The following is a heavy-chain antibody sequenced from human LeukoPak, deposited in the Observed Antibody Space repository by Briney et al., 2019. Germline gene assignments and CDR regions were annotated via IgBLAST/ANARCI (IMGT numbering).Heavy chain of an antibody. J-gene: IGHJ4*02. CDR2: ISYDGSNK. V-gene: IGHV3-30*03. Sequence: PGGSLRLSCAASGFTFSSYSVNWVRQAPGKGLEWVAVISYDGSNKYYADSVKGRFTISRDNSKNTLYLQMNSLRAEDTAVYYCARPRSSYYYGSGSYYNYWGQGTLVTVS. CDR1: GFTFSSYS. D-gene: IGHD3-10*01. CDR3: ARPRSSYYYGSGSYYNY.